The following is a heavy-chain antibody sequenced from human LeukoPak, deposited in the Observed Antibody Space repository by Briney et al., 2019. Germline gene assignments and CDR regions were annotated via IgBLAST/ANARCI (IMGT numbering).Heavy chain of an antibody. CDR2: INHSGST. CDR3: ARGLAQSGDCSGGSCYSGAYYFDY. J-gene: IGHJ4*02. V-gene: IGHV4-34*01. Sequence: SETLSLTCAVYGGSFSGYYWSWIRQPPGKGLEWIGGINHSGSTNYNPSLKSRGTISVETSKNQFSLKLSSVTAAETAVYYCARGLAQSGDCSGGSCYSGAYYFDYWGQGTLVTVSS. CDR1: GGSFSGYY. D-gene: IGHD2-15*01.